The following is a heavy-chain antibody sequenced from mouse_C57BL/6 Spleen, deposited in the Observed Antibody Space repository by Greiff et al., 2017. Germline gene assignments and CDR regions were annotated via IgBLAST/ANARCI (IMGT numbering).Heavy chain of an antibody. D-gene: IGHD2-5*01. V-gene: IGHV1-4*01. CDR3: ARGQYYSNYDYTMDY. J-gene: IGHJ4*01. CDR2: INPSSGYT. Sequence: LVESGAELARPGASVKMSCKASGYTFTSYTMHWVKQRPGQGLEWIGYINPSSGYTKYNQKFKDKATLTADQSSSTAYMQLSSLTSDDSAVYYCARGQYYSNYDYTMDYWGQGTSVTVSS. CDR1: GYTFTSYT.